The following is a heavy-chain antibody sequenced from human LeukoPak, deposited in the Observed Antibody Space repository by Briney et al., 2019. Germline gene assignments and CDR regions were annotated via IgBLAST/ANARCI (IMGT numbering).Heavy chain of an antibody. J-gene: IGHJ4*02. CDR3: AKRGVVIRVILVGFHKEAYYFDS. Sequence: GGSLRLSCGVSGITLSNYGMSWVRQAPGKGLMWVSRINHGGSSTVYADSVKGRFTVSRDNAKNTLYLQMNSLRADDTAVYFCAKRGVVIRVILVGFHKEAYYFDSWGQGALVTVSS. V-gene: IGHV3-23*03. CDR1: GITLSNYG. D-gene: IGHD3-22*01. CDR2: INHGGSST.